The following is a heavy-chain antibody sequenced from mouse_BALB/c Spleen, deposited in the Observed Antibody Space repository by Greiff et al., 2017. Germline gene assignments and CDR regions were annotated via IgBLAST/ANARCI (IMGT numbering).Heavy chain of an antibody. V-gene: IGHV2-9-2*01. CDR1: GFSLTSYD. CDR3: VRDGNYVVAMDY. Sequence: VKLVESGPGLVAPSQSLSITCTVSGFSLTSYDISWIRQPPGKGLEWLGVIWTGGGTNYNSAFMSRLSISKDNSKSQVFLKMNSLQTDDTAIYYCVRDGNYVVAMDYWGQGTSVTVSS. J-gene: IGHJ4*01. D-gene: IGHD2-1*01. CDR2: IWTGGGT.